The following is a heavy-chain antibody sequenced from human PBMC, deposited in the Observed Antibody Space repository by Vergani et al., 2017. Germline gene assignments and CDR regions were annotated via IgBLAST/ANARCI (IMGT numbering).Heavy chain of an antibody. D-gene: IGHD6-6*01. Sequence: EVQLVESGGGLVQPGRSLRLSCAASGFTFDDYAMHWVRQAPGKGLEWVSGISWNSGSIGYADSVKGRFTISRDNAKNSLYLQMNSLRAEDTALYYCAKGVVSSSSLPLEYFQHWGQGTLVTVSS. CDR3: AKGVVSSSSLPLEYFQH. V-gene: IGHV3-9*01. CDR1: GFTFDDYA. CDR2: ISWNSGSI. J-gene: IGHJ1*01.